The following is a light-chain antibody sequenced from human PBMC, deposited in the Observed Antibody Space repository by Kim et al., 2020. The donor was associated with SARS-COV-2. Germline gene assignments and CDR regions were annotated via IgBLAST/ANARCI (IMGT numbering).Light chain of an antibody. CDR1: QNISSY. J-gene: IGKJ2*01. CDR3: QESYKTPYT. Sequence: DIQMTQSPSSLSASVGDTVTITCRASQNISSYLNWFQQKPGKAPNLLIYAASTLQSGVPSRFSGSGSGTDFTLTISSLQPGDVATYYCQESYKTPYTFGQGKELEI. V-gene: IGKV1-39*01. CDR2: AAS.